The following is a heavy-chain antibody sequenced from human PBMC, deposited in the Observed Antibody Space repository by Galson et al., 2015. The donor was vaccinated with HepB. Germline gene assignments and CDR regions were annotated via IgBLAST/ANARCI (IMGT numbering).Heavy chain of an antibody. CDR2: IGTVGDT. D-gene: IGHD3-16*02. J-gene: IGHJ4*02. Sequence: SLRLSCAGYGFTFSTYNMHWVRQATGKGLEWVSAIGTVGDTYYAGSVKGRFTISRENARNSSYLQMSNLRAGDTAVYYCTRVVGDQFGTYHFDHWGQGTLVTVSS. CDR3: TRVVGDQFGTYHFDH. V-gene: IGHV3-13*01. CDR1: GFTFSTYN.